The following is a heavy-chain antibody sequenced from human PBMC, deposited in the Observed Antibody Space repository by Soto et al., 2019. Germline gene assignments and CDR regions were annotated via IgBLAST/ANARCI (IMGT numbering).Heavy chain of an antibody. Sequence: GGSLRLSCAASGFTFNSYAMSWVRQAPGKGLEWVSAISSSGGSTYYADSVKGRFTISRDNSENTLYLQMNGLRAEDMAVYYCAKDRLSSATYSFYMDVWGKGTTVTVSS. CDR1: GFTFNSYA. CDR3: AKDRLSSATYSFYMDV. CDR2: ISSSGGST. D-gene: IGHD3-10*01. V-gene: IGHV3-23*01. J-gene: IGHJ6*03.